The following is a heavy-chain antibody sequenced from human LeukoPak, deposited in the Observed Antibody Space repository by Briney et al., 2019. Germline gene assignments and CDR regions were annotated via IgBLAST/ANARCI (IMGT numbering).Heavy chain of an antibody. Sequence: PGGSLTRSGAGSGFTCSSYSRNWHRQAPGKGLEGVSSISSSSSYIYYADSVKGRFTIARDNAKNSMYLQMNSLRAEDTAVYYCARGEASSRFYYYMDVWGKGTTVTVPS. D-gene: IGHD6-13*01. J-gene: IGHJ6*03. CDR1: GFTCSSYS. CDR2: ISSSSSYI. V-gene: IGHV3-21*01. CDR3: ARGEASSRFYYYMDV.